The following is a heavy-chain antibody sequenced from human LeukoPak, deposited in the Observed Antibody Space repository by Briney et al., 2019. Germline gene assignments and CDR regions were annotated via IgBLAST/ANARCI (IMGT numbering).Heavy chain of an antibody. CDR3: VRDLVATIDHYYYGMDV. CDR2: INHSGST. V-gene: IGHV4-34*01. J-gene: IGHJ6*02. D-gene: IGHD5-12*01. CDR1: GGSFRVYY. Sequence: PSETLSLTCAVYGGSFRVYYWRWIRQPPGKGLEWIAEINHSGSTNYDPSLKSRVTISVDTSKNQLSLKLSSVTAADTAVYFCVRDLVATIDHYYYGMDVWGQGTTVTVSS.